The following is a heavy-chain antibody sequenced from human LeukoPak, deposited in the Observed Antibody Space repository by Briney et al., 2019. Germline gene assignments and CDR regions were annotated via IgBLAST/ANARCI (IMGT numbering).Heavy chain of an antibody. CDR2: IASDGSST. CDR3: ARGRPHGNDY. J-gene: IGHJ4*02. D-gene: IGHD4-23*01. Sequence: GGSLRLSCAASGFTFSSYWMNWVRQAPGKGLVWVSRIASDGSSTTYADSVKGRFSISRDNAKNTLYLQVNSLRVEDTAVYYCARGRPHGNDYWGQGTLVTVSS. V-gene: IGHV3-74*01. CDR1: GFTFSSYW.